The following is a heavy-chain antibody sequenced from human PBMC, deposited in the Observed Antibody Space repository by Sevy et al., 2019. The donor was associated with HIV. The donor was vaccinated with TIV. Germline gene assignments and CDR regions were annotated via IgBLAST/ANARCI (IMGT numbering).Heavy chain of an antibody. D-gene: IGHD3-22*01. CDR1: GFSFSSYA. J-gene: IGHJ3*02. CDR3: AGARYDTSGSFDAFDI. CDR2: IFGSGDVT. Sequence: GSLRLSCAASGFSFSSYAMNWVRQAPGKGLEWVSTIFGSGDVTYYADSVKGRVTISRDKSKNTLYLQMHSLRAEDTAVYYCAGARYDTSGSFDAFDIWGQGTMVTVSS. V-gene: IGHV3-23*01.